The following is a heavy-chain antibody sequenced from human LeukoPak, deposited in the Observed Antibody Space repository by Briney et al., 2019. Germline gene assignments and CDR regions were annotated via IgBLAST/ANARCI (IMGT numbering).Heavy chain of an antibody. V-gene: IGHV4-59*11. CDR1: GGSISSHY. D-gene: IGHD2/OR15-2a*01. CDR3: ARVKATVTSFDI. Sequence: PSETLSLTCTVSGGSISSHYGSWIRQSPGKGLEWIANIYYTGTPYYNPSLQSRVTISVDMSKNQFSLKLSTVTAADTAVYYCARVKATVTSFDIWGLGTMVTVSS. CDR2: IYYTGTP. J-gene: IGHJ3*02.